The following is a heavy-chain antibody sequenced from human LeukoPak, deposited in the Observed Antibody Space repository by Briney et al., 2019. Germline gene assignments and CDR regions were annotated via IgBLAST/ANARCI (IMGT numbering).Heavy chain of an antibody. CDR2: IYTSGRT. CDR1: GGSISSYY. Sequence: SETLSLTCTVSGGSISSYYWSWIRQPAGKGLEWIGRIYTSGRTNYNPSLESRVTMSVDMSENHISLKLTSVTAADTAVYYCAREGGPYRPLDYSGQGTLVTVSS. V-gene: IGHV4-4*07. J-gene: IGHJ4*02. CDR3: AREGGPYRPLDY.